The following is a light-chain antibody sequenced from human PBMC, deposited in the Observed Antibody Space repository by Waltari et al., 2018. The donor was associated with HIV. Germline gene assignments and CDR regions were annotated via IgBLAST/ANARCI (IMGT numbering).Light chain of an antibody. CDR1: QSITSNS. J-gene: IGKJ1*01. CDR3: QHYGSSSWT. CDR2: GAS. Sequence: EIVLTQSPGTLSLSPGERATLFCRASQSITSNSLAWYQQKSGQPPRFLIAGASNRAIGIPDRFSGSGSGTDFTLTISRLEPEDFAVYYCQHYGSSSWTFGQGTKVEIK. V-gene: IGKV3-20*01.